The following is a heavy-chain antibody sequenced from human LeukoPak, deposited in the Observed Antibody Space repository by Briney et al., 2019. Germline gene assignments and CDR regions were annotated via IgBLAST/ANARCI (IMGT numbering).Heavy chain of an antibody. CDR2: INPNGGST. CDR3: ARSPSYCSGGSCYSDHFDY. Sequence: ASVKVSCKASGYTFTSYYMHWVRQAPGQGLEWMGIINPNGGSTSYAQKFQGRVTIIADESTSTAYMELSSLRSEDTAVYYCARSPSYCSGGSCYSDHFDYWGQGTLVTVSS. CDR1: GYTFTSYY. V-gene: IGHV1-46*01. D-gene: IGHD2-15*01. J-gene: IGHJ4*02.